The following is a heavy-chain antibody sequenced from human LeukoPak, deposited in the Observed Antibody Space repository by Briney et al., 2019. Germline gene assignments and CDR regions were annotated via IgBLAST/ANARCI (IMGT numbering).Heavy chain of an antibody. D-gene: IGHD2-2*01. Sequence: GRSLRLSCAASGFTFCSYAMHWVRQAPGKGLEWVAVISYDGSNKYYADSVKGRFTISRDNSKNTLYLQMNSLRAEDTAVYYCMFSSTSGYWGQGTLVTVSS. J-gene: IGHJ4*02. V-gene: IGHV3-30*04. CDR2: ISYDGSNK. CDR3: MFSSTSGY. CDR1: GFTFCSYA.